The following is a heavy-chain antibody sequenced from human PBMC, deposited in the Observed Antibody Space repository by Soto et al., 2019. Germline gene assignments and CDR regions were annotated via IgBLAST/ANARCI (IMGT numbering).Heavy chain of an antibody. J-gene: IGHJ4*02. CDR1: GYTFTSYG. V-gene: IGHV1-18*01. CDR3: ASAIRGYTVPYYFDY. D-gene: IGHD5-12*01. CDR2: ISAYNGNT. Sequence: QVQLVQSGAEVKKPGASVKDSCKASGYTFTSYGISWVRQAPGQGLEWMGWISAYNGNTNYAQKLQGRVTLTTDPSTRKAYMELRSLRSDDTAVYYCASAIRGYTVPYYFDYWGQGTLVTVSS.